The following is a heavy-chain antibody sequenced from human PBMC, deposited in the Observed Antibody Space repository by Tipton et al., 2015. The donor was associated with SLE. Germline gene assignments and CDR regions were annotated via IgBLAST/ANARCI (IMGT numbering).Heavy chain of an antibody. CDR2: ISSSSSTI. Sequence: SLRLSCAASGFTFSSYSMNWVRQAPGKGLEWVSYISSSSSTIYYADSVKGRFNISRDNAKNSLYLQMNSLRAEDTAVYYCAREVGQWLDNWFDPWGQGTLVTVSS. D-gene: IGHD6-19*01. V-gene: IGHV3-48*01. CDR1: GFTFSSYS. CDR3: AREVGQWLDNWFDP. J-gene: IGHJ5*02.